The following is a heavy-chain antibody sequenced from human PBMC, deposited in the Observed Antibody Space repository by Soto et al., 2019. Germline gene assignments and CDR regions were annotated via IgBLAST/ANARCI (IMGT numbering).Heavy chain of an antibody. Sequence: EVKLLESGGGLVQPGGYLSLSCEASGFTFSNLDMSWLRQAPGKGLEWVSGINHDGALTFYPDSLKGRFTISSDNSKTTLYLRMNRLSAEDTLIYCCCSPPRPVGDDSFAHWGQGILVSVSS. D-gene: IGHD1-26*01. CDR3: CSPPRPVGDDSFAH. CDR1: GFTFSNLD. J-gene: IGHJ4*02. V-gene: IGHV3-23*01. CDR2: INHDGALT.